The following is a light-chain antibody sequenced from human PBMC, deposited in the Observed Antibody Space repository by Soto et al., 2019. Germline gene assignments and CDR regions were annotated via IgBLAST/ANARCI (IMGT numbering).Light chain of an antibody. J-gene: IGKJ4*01. CDR1: QSVGSD. Sequence: EIVLTQSPATLSLSPGERATLSCRASQSVGSDLAWYQQKPGQAPRLVIYDIFTRATGVPTRVSGSGSGTAFTRTLSSLEFAGFAFYYGQHYNSWPYAFGRGTKVEIK. V-gene: IGKV3D-15*01. CDR2: DIF. CDR3: QHYNSWPYA.